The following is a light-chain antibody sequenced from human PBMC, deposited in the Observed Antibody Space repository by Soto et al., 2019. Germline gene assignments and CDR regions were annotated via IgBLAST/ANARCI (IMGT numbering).Light chain of an antibody. CDR3: QQYGSSPTWT. Sequence: ESVLTQSPGTLSLSPGERATLSCRASQSVSSNYLAWYQQKPGQAPRLLIYGASTRATGIPDRFSGSGSGTDFTLTISRLEPEDSAVYDCQQYGSSPTWTFGQGTKV. CDR1: QSVSSNY. J-gene: IGKJ1*01. V-gene: IGKV3-20*01. CDR2: GAS.